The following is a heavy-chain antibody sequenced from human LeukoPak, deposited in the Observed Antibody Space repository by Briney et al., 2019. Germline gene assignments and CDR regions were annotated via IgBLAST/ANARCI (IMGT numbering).Heavy chain of an antibody. Sequence: GASVKVSCKASGYTFTNYIISWVRQAPGQGLEWMGWISAYNGNTNYAQKLQGRATMTTDTSTATAYMELRSLRSDDTAVYYCARGRNYFRFDPWGQGTLVTVSS. CDR1: GYTFTNYI. CDR3: ARGRNYFRFDP. J-gene: IGHJ5*02. D-gene: IGHD2/OR15-2a*01. V-gene: IGHV1-18*01. CDR2: ISAYNGNT.